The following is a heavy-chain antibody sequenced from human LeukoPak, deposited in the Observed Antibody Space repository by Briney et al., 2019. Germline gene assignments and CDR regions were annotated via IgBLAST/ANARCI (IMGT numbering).Heavy chain of an antibody. J-gene: IGHJ5*02. V-gene: IGHV3-33*01. CDR1: GFSFTSYG. D-gene: IGHD2/OR15-2a*01. Sequence: GGSLRLSCAASGFSFTSYGMHWVRQAPGKGLEWVAVIWYHGGNENYADSVKGRFTIPRDTSKNTLYLQMNSLRAEDTAMYYCARDVDTTSHLNWFDLWGQGTLVTVSS. CDR3: ARDVDTTSHLNWFDL. CDR2: IWYHGGNE.